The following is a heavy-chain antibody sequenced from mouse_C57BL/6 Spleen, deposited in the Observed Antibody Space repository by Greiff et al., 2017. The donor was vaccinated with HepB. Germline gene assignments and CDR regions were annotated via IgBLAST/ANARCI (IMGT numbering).Heavy chain of an antibody. CDR1: GYAFTNYL. CDR2: INPGSGGT. D-gene: IGHD1-1*01. J-gene: IGHJ2*01. CDR3: ARSRDYYGFDY. Sequence: VQLQQSGAELVRPGTSVKVSCKASGYAFTNYLIEWVKQRPGQGLEWIGVINPGSGGTNYNEKFKGKATLTADKSSSTAYMQLSSLTSEDSAVYFCARSRDYYGFDYWGQGTTLTVSS. V-gene: IGHV1-54*01.